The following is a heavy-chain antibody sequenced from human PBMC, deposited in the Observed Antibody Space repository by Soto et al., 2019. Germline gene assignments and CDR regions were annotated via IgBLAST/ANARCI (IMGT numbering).Heavy chain of an antibody. D-gene: IGHD5-12*01. J-gene: IGHJ3*01. Sequence: QVQLVQSGPEVKKPGASMRVSCKASGFTSNHYVINWVRQAPGQGLALVGGLSGQSQNAHYAEKFKDRFTITKDTSSATSYLEVTSLRSDDSAVYFCAREGYDRSVHEDPQGGAFDVWGLGTVVSVSS. CDR3: AREGYDRSVHEDPQGGAFDV. CDR2: LSGQSQNA. CDR1: GFTSNHYV. V-gene: IGHV1-18*01.